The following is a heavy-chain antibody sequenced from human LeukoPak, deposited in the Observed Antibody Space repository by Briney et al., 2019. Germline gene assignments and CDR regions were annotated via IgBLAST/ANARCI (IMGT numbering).Heavy chain of an antibody. D-gene: IGHD3-22*01. CDR1: GGTFSSYA. CDR3: ARDWYYYDSSGYKNYFDY. Sequence: GASVKVSCKASGGTFSSYAISWVRQAPGQGLEWMGRIIPILGIANYAQKFQGRVTITADKSTSTAHMELSSLRSADTAVYYCARDWYYYDSSGYKNYFDYWGQGTLVTVSS. V-gene: IGHV1-69*04. CDR2: IIPILGIA. J-gene: IGHJ4*02.